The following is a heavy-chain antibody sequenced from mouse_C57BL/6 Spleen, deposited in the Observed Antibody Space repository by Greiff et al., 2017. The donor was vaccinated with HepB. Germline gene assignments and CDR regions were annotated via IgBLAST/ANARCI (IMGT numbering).Heavy chain of an antibody. V-gene: IGHV5-9*01. CDR3: ARRGSPYYAMDY. CDR1: GFTFSSYT. Sequence: EVQGVESGGGLVKPGGSLKLSCAASGFTFSSYTMSWVRQTPEKRLEWVATISGGGGNTYYPDSVKGRFTISRDNAKNTLYLQMSSLRSEDTALYYCARRGSPYYAMDYWGQGTSVTVSS. CDR2: ISGGGGNT. J-gene: IGHJ4*01.